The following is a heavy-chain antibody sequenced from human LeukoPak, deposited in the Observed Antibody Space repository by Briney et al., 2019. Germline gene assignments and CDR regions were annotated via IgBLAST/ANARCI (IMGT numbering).Heavy chain of an antibody. CDR3: ARDPWGTHAY. CDR1: GFSSYS. D-gene: IGHD3-16*01. Sequence: SGGSLSLYCAASGFSSYSLNWVRQAPGKGLEWVSSISSGSDYIYYADSVKGRFTISRDNAKNSLYLQMNSLRAEDTAIYYCARDPWGTHAYWGERPLVTVSS. V-gene: IGHV3-21*01. CDR2: ISSGSDYI. J-gene: IGHJ4*02.